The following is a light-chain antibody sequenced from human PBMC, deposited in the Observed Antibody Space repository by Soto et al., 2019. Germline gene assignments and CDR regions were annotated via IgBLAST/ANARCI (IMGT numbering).Light chain of an antibody. CDR1: QSVSNNY. Sequence: VLTQSPGTLSLSLGERATFSLMASQSVSNNYLAWYRQKPGQAPRLLIYGASNRATGIPDRFSGSGSGTDFTLTISRLEPEDFAVYYCQQYGSSGTFGQGTKVDI. CDR2: GAS. J-gene: IGKJ1*01. V-gene: IGKV3-20*01. CDR3: QQYGSSGT.